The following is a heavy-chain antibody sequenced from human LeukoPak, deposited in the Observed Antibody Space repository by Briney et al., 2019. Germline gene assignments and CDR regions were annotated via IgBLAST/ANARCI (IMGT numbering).Heavy chain of an antibody. Sequence: SETLSLTCTVSGASINNNFRTWIRQPPGKGLEWIGYTYSSGSANYNPSLKSRVIISGDTSKNQISLNLTSVTAADTAVYFCARHRDYYDTWGHGTLVTVSS. CDR2: TYSSGSA. CDR1: GASINNNF. D-gene: IGHD3-22*01. CDR3: ARHRDYYDT. V-gene: IGHV4-59*08. J-gene: IGHJ4*01.